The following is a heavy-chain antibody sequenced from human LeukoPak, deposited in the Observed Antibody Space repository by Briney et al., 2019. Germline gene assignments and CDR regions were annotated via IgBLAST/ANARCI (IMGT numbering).Heavy chain of an antibody. Sequence: PGGSPRLSCAASGFTFSSYGMHWVRQAPGKGLEWVAVTWYDGSNKYYADSVKGRFTISRDNSKNTLYLQMNSLRAEDTAVYYCAKASEFIAALFDYWGQGTLVTVSS. J-gene: IGHJ4*02. V-gene: IGHV3-33*06. CDR2: TWYDGSNK. D-gene: IGHD6-13*01. CDR1: GFTFSSYG. CDR3: AKASEFIAALFDY.